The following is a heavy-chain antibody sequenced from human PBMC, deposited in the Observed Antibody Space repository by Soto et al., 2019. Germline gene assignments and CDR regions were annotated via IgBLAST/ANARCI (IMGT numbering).Heavy chain of an antibody. V-gene: IGHV3-30*18. CDR1: GFTFSSYG. CDR2: ISYDGSDK. CDR3: AKDKPAVDY. Sequence: GGSLRLSCAASGFTFSSYGMHWVRQGPGKGLEWVAMISYDGSDKYYADSVKGRFTISRDNSKNTLFLQMNALTGEDTALYYCAKDKPAVDYWGQGALVTVSS. J-gene: IGHJ4*02.